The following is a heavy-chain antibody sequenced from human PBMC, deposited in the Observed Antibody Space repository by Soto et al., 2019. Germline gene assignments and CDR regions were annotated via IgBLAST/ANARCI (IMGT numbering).Heavy chain of an antibody. CDR3: ARQLAVAGTFYYYYYGMDV. D-gene: IGHD6-19*01. Sequence: PSETLSLTCTGSGGSISSSSYYWGWIRQPPGKGLEWIGSIYYSGSTYYNPSLKSRVTISVDTSKNQFSLKLSSVTAADTAVYYCARQLAVAGTFYYYYYGMDVWGQGTSVTVSS. CDR2: IYYSGST. V-gene: IGHV4-39*01. CDR1: GGSISSSSYY. J-gene: IGHJ6*02.